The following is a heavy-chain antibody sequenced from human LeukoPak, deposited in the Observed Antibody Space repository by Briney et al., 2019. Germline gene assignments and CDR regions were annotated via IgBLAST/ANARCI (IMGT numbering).Heavy chain of an antibody. D-gene: IGHD3-16*01. Sequence: GGSLRLSCAASRFTFSSYYMSWVRQAPGKELEWVSVIYSGGNIYYADSVKGRFTISRDNSESTLYLQMNSLRVEDTAVYYCARSLLGGNVFFDFWGQGTLVTVSS. CDR1: RFTFSSYY. J-gene: IGHJ4*02. CDR2: IYSGGNI. V-gene: IGHV3-66*01. CDR3: ARSLLGGNVFFDF.